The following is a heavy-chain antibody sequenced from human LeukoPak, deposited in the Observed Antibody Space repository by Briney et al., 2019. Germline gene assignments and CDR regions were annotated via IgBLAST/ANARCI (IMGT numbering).Heavy chain of an antibody. CDR3: ARYYGSGSFYVY. CDR1: GDSISNYY. J-gene: IGHJ4*02. V-gene: IGHV4-59*01. Sequence: PSETLSLTCTVSGDSISNYYWSWIRQPPGKGLEWIGYIYYSGSTNYNPSLKNRVTISIHTSKKQFTLKLTSVTAADTAVYYCARYYGSGSFYVYWGQGTLVTVSS. CDR2: IYYSGST. D-gene: IGHD3-10*01.